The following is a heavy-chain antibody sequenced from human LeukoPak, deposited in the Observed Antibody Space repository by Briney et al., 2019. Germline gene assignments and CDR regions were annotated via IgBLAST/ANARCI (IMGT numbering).Heavy chain of an antibody. CDR2: INPTATTI. D-gene: IGHD6-13*01. CDR1: GFTFSSYA. V-gene: IGHV3-74*01. CDR3: VRGQATAWGLDY. J-gene: IGHJ4*02. Sequence: GGPLRLSCAASGFTFSSYAMSWVRQAPGKGLVWVSHINPTATTITYADSVKGRFTISRDNAKNTLYLQMNSLRADDTALYYCVRGQATAWGLDYWGQGTLVTVSS.